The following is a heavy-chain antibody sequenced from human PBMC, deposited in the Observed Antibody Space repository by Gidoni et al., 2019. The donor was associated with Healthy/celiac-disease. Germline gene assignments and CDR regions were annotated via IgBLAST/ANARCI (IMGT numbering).Heavy chain of an antibody. CDR1: GFTFSSYA. V-gene: IGHV3-30-3*01. D-gene: IGHD3-16*01. CDR3: ARELGGGGPAINYYYGMDV. J-gene: IGHJ6*02. Sequence: QVQLVESGGGVVQPGRSLRLSCAASGFTFSSYAMHWVRQAPGKGLEWVAVISYDGSNKYYADSVKGRFTISRDNSKNTLYLQMNSLRAEDTAVYYCARELGGGGPAINYYYGMDVWGQGTTVTVSS. CDR2: ISYDGSNK.